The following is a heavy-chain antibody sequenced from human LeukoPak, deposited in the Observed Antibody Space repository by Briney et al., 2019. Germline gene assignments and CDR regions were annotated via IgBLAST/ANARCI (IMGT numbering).Heavy chain of an antibody. V-gene: IGHV3-21*01. J-gene: IGHJ4*02. CDR1: GFTFSSYS. CDR3: ARGAAPDLYYFDY. CDR2: ISSSGSAI. D-gene: IGHD6-13*01. Sequence: GGSLRLSCAASGFTFSSYSMNWVRQAPGKGLEWVSSISSSGSAIYYADSVKGRFTISRDNAKNSLYLQMNSLRAEDTAVYYCARGAAPDLYYFDYWAQGTLVTVSS.